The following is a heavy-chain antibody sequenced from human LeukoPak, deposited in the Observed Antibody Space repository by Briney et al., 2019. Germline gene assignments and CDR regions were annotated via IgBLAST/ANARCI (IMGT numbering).Heavy chain of an antibody. V-gene: IGHV4-59*01. CDR1: GGSMSSYY. CDR2: IYHSGST. Sequence: SETLSLTCSVSGGSMSSYYWSWIRQSPGKGLEWIGYIYHSGSTDYNSSLKSRVTISEDTSKKQFSLKVSSVTAADTAVYYCARGLRGASFDYWGQGTLVTVSS. J-gene: IGHJ4*02. D-gene: IGHD1-26*01. CDR3: ARGLRGASFDY.